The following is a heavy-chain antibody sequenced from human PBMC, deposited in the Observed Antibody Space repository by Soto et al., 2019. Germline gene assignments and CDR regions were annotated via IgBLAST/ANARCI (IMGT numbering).Heavy chain of an antibody. CDR3: ARDLYSGYDWYYYYYYGMDV. CDR1: GYTFTSYG. Sequence: ASVKVSCKASGYTFTSYGISWVRQAPGQGLEWTGWISAYNGNTNYAQKLQGRVTMTTDTSTSTAYMELRSLRSDDTAVYYCARDLYSGYDWYYYYYYGMDVWGQGTTVTVSS. CDR2: ISAYNGNT. D-gene: IGHD5-12*01. J-gene: IGHJ6*02. V-gene: IGHV1-18*04.